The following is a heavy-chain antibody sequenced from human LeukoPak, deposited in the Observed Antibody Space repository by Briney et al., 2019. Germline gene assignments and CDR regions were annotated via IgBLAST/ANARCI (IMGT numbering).Heavy chain of an antibody. V-gene: IGHV3-23*01. CDR3: ASSNGIAAAGH. Sequence: PGGSLRLSCAASGFTFSTYAVNWVRQAPGKGLEWVSTISGSGDSTYYADSVRGRFTISRDNSKNTLYLQMNSLRAEDTAVYYCASSNGIAAAGHWGQGTLVTVSS. D-gene: IGHD6-13*01. CDR2: ISGSGDST. J-gene: IGHJ4*02. CDR1: GFTFSTYA.